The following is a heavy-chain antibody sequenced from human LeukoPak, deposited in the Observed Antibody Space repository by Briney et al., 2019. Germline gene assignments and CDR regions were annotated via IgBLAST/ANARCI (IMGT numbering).Heavy chain of an antibody. CDR3: ARGGGRHCSGGSCYSAVRIYFQH. V-gene: IGHV1-2*02. CDR1: GYTFTGYY. J-gene: IGHJ1*01. CDR2: INPNSGGT. D-gene: IGHD2-15*01. Sequence: ASVKVSCKASGYTFTGYYMHWVRQAPGQGLEWMGWINPNSGGTNYAQKFQGRVTMTRDTSIGTAYMELSRLRSDDTAVYYCARGGGRHCSGGSCYSAVRIYFQHWGQGTLVTVSS.